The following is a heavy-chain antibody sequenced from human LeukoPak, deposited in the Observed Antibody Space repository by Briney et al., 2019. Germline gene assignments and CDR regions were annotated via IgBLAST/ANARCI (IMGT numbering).Heavy chain of an antibody. V-gene: IGHV3-15*01. D-gene: IGHD3-10*01. CDR1: GFIFSHAW. J-gene: IGHJ4*02. CDR2: IKSKTDGGTT. Sequence: GGSLRLSCAASGFIFSHAWMNWVRQAPGKGLEWVGRIKSKTDGGTTDYGAPVKGRFTISRDDSENTLYLRMNRLESEDTAVYYCTTVTMIRGITRGQGTLVTVSS. CDR3: TTVTMIRGIT.